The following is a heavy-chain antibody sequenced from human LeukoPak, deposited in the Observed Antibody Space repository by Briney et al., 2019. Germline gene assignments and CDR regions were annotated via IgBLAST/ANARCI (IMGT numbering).Heavy chain of an antibody. CDR1: GGSVSSGSYY. CDR2: IYYSGST. D-gene: IGHD3-10*01. J-gene: IGHJ3*02. Sequence: SETLSLTCTVSGGSVSSGSYYWSWIRQPPGKGLEWIGYIYYSGSTNYNPSLKSRITISVDTSKNQFSLKLSSVTAADTAVDFCGREPVNYYGSGAGVAFDIRGQGTMVTGSS. V-gene: IGHV4-61*01. CDR3: GREPVNYYGSGAGVAFDI.